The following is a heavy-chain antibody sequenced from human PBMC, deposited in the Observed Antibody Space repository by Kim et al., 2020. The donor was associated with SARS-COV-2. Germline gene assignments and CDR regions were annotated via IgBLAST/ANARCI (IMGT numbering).Heavy chain of an antibody. CDR1: GYTLTELS. CDR2: FDPEDGET. V-gene: IGHV1-24*01. D-gene: IGHD6-19*01. J-gene: IGHJ6*02. CDR3: ATAIAVAGTTIYYYYGMDV. Sequence: ASVKVSCKVSGYTLTELSMHWVRRAPGKGLEWMGGFDPEDGETIYAQKFQGRVTMTEDTSTDTAYMELSSLRSEDTAVYYCATAIAVAGTTIYYYYGMDVWGQGTTVTVSS.